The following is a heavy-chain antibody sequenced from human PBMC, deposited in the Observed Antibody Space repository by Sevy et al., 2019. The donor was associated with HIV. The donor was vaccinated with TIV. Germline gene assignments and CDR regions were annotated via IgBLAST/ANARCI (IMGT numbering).Heavy chain of an antibody. CDR1: GFTFSSYS. Sequence: GGSLRLSCAASGFTFSSYSMNWVRQAPGKGLEWISSISSSSSYIYYADSVKGRFTISRDNANNCLYLQMNSLRAEVTAVYYCATDGGGFDFWSGDPDVYYYYGMDVWGQGTTVTVSS. CDR2: ISSSSSYI. CDR3: ATDGGGFDFWSGDPDVYYYYGMDV. D-gene: IGHD3-3*01. J-gene: IGHJ6*02. V-gene: IGHV3-21*01.